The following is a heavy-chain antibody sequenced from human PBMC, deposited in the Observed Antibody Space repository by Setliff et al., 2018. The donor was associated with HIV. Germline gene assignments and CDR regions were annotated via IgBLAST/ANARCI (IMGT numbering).Heavy chain of an antibody. CDR1: GGSLGGYY. J-gene: IGHJ4*02. Sequence: SETLSLTCTVSGGSLGGYYWSWIRQPAGKRLEWIGRIYKSGSSNANPSLKSRVTMSVDTSRNQFSLTLKSVTAADTAVYYCARADCTSTSCFFGLGGGFFDSWGRGALVTVSS. D-gene: IGHD2-2*01. CDR3: ARADCTSTSCFFGLGGGFFDS. CDR2: IYKSGSS. V-gene: IGHV4-4*07.